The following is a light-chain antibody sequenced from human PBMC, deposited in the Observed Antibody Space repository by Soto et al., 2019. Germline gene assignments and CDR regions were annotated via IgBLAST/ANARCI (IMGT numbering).Light chain of an antibody. V-gene: IGKV3-11*01. CDR3: QQRSNWPPIT. CDR2: DAS. CDR1: QSISIY. J-gene: IGKJ5*01. Sequence: EIVMTQSPATLSVSPGGRATLSCRASQSISIYLAWFQQKPGQAPRLLIYDASNRATGIPARFSGSGSGTDFTLTISSLEPEDFAVYYCQQRSNWPPITFGQGTRLEIK.